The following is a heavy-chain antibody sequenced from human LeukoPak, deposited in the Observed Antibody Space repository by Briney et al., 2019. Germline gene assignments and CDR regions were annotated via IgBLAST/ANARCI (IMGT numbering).Heavy chain of an antibody. CDR3: ARVVHGDYPDY. CDR2: MNPNSGNT. CDR1: GYTFTSYD. D-gene: IGHD4-17*01. Sequence: ASVKVSCXASGYTFTSYDINWVRQATGQGLEWMGWMNPNSGNTGYAQKFQGRVTITRNTSISTAYMELSSLRSEDTAVYYCARVVHGDYPDYWGQGTLVTVFS. J-gene: IGHJ4*02. V-gene: IGHV1-8*03.